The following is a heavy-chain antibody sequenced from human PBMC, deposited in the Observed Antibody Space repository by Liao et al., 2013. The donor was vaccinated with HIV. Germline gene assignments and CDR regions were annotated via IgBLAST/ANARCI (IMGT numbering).Heavy chain of an antibody. D-gene: IGHD4-23*01. J-gene: IGHJ3*02. Sequence: VQLNQWGAGLLKPSETLSLTCGVFGGSFSSSYWSWIRQPPGKGLEWIGEINHSGSTKYNPSLKSRVTMSVDTSKNHLSLNLTSVTAADTAVYYCARALLRWYPPGAFEIWGQGTMVTVSS. V-gene: IGHV4-34*01. CDR2: INHSGST. CDR1: GGSFSSSY. CDR3: ARALLRWYPPGAFEI.